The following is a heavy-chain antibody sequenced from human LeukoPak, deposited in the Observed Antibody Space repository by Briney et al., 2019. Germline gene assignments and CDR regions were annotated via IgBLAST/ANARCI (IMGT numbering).Heavy chain of an antibody. V-gene: IGHV3-48*03. CDR1: GFTFSSYE. CDR3: AREDCSGGSCHFDY. Sequence: GGSLRLSCAASGFTFSSYEMNWVRQAPGKGLEWVSYISSSGSTIYYADSVKGRFTISRDNAKNSLYLQMNSLRAEDTAVYYCAREDCSGGSCHFDYWGQGTLVTVTS. CDR2: ISSSGSTI. J-gene: IGHJ4*02. D-gene: IGHD2-15*01.